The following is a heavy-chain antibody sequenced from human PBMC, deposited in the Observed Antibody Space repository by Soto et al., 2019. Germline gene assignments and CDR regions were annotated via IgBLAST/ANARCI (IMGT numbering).Heavy chain of an antibody. J-gene: IGHJ6*02. D-gene: IGHD3-3*01. CDR3: ARFDGSTIFGVVNRRYYYYYYGMDV. CDR1: GGSFSGYY. CDR2: INHSGST. Sequence: SETLSLPCAVYGGSFSGYYWSWSRQPPGKGLEWFGEINHSGSTNYNPSLKSRVTISVDTSKNQFSLKLSSVTAADTAVYYCARFDGSTIFGVVNRRYYYYYYGMDVWGQGTTVT. V-gene: IGHV4-34*01.